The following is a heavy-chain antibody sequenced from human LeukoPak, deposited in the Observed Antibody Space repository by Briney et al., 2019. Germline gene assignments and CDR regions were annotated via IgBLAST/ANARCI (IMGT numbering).Heavy chain of an antibody. V-gene: IGHV4-59*01. D-gene: IGHD1-1*01. CDR1: GGSISSYY. CDR3: AREGTAGTNLNWFDP. CDR2: ISYSGST. J-gene: IGHJ5*02. Sequence: SETLSLTCTVSGGSISSYYWSWIRQPPGKGLEWIGYISYSGSTNFNPSLKSRVTISVDTSKNQFSLKLSSVTAADTTVYYCAREGTAGTNLNWFDPWGQGTLVTVSS.